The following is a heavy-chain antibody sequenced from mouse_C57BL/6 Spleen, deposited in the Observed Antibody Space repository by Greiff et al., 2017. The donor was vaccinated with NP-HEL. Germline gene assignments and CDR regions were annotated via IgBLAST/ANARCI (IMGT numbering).Heavy chain of an antibody. CDR3: ASYYGSSYRWYFDV. CDR2: ISSGSSTI. D-gene: IGHD1-1*01. CDR1: GFTFSDYG. Sequence: EVKLMESGGGLVKPGGSLKLSCAASGFTFSDYGMHWVRQAPEKGLEWVAYISSGSSTIYYADTVKGRFTISRDNAKNTLFLQMTSLRSEDTAMYYCASYYGSSYRWYFDVWGTGTTVTVSS. V-gene: IGHV5-17*01. J-gene: IGHJ1*03.